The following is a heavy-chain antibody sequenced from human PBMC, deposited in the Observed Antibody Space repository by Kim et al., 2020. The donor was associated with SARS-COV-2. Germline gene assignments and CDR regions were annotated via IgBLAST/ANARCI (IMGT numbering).Heavy chain of an antibody. CDR1: GGSISSGGYY. CDR2: IYYSGST. D-gene: IGHD5-12*01. CDR3: ARVGGYSGYTMGGLDY. Sequence: SETLSLTCTVSGGSISSGGYYWSWIRQHPGKGLEWIGYIYYSGSTYYNPSLKSRVTISVDTSKNQFSLKLSSVTAADTAVYYCARVGGYSGYTMGGLDYWGQGTLVTVSS. J-gene: IGHJ4*02. V-gene: IGHV4-31*03.